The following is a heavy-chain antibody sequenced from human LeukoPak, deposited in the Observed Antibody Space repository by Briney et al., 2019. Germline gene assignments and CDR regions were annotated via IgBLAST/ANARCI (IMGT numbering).Heavy chain of an antibody. CDR1: GGTFSSYA. V-gene: IGHV1-69*04. D-gene: IGHD2-2*02. CDR3: AKGPYCSSTSCYTVGDY. J-gene: IGHJ4*02. CDR2: IIPILGIA. Sequence: GASVKVSCKASGGTFSSYAISWVRQAPGQGLEWMGRIIPILGIANYAQKFQGRVTITADKSTSTAYMELSSLRSEDTAVYYCAKGPYCSSTSCYTVGDYWGREPWSPSPQ.